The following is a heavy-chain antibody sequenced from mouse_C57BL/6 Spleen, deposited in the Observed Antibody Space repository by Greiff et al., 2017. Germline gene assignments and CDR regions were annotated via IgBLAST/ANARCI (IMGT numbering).Heavy chain of an antibody. CDR3: ARGGVYYDYDAWFAY. CDR2: IYPGSGST. Sequence: VQLQQPGAELVKPGASVKMSCKASGYTFTSYWITWVKQRPGQGLEWIGDIYPGSGSTNYNEKFKSKATLTVDTSSSTAYMQLSSLTSEDSAVYYCARGGVYYDYDAWFAYWGQGTLVTVSA. V-gene: IGHV1-55*01. D-gene: IGHD2-4*01. J-gene: IGHJ3*01. CDR1: GYTFTSYW.